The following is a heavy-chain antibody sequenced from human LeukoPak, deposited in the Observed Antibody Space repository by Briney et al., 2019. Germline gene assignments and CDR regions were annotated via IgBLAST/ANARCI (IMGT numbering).Heavy chain of an antibody. Sequence: GGSLRLSCAASGFTFSSYWMHWVRQAPGKGLVWVSRINSDGSSTSYADSVKGRFTISRDNAKNTLYLQMNSLRAEDTAVYYCTTNSSGWLGYFDYWGQGTLVTVSP. CDR2: INSDGSST. D-gene: IGHD6-19*01. V-gene: IGHV3-74*01. J-gene: IGHJ4*02. CDR1: GFTFSSYW. CDR3: TTNSSGWLGYFDY.